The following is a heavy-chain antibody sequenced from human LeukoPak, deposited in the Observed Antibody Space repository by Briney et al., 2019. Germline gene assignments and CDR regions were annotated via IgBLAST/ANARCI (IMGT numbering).Heavy chain of an antibody. J-gene: IGHJ4*02. CDR2: ISYDGSSK. CDR3: ARDTRSLYYYGSGSYYNDY. CDR1: GFTFRNYG. Sequence: PGGSLRLSCAASGFTFRNYGMHWVRQAPGKGLEWVAVISYDGSSKYNPDSVKGRFTISRDNAKNTVYLQMNSLRAADTAVYYCARDTRSLYYYGSGSYYNDYWGQGTLVTVSS. D-gene: IGHD3-10*01. V-gene: IGHV3-30*03.